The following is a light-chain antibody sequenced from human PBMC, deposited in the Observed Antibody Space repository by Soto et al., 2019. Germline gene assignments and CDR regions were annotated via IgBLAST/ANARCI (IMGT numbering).Light chain of an antibody. CDR2: DAS. Sequence: DIQMTQSPSTLSASVGDRVTITCRASQSISRSLAWYQQKPGKAPSLLIYDASSLEGGVPSRFSGSGFGTEFTRTITYLQPADFATYYCQQYSDFLISFGPGTTVDFK. V-gene: IGKV1-5*01. J-gene: IGKJ3*01. CDR1: QSISRS. CDR3: QQYSDFLIS.